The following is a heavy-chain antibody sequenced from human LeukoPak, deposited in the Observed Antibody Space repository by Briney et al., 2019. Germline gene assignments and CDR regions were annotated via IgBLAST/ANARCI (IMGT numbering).Heavy chain of an antibody. V-gene: IGHV1-18*01. Sequence: ASVKVSCKASGYTFTSYGISWVRQAPGQGLEWMGWISAYNGNTNYAQKLQGRVTMTTDTSTSTAYMELRSLRSDDTAVYYCARAYSSGWYFYHYYYMDVWGKGTTVTVSS. CDR2: ISAYNGNT. D-gene: IGHD6-19*01. CDR3: ARAYSSGWYFYHYYYMDV. J-gene: IGHJ6*03. CDR1: GYTFTSYG.